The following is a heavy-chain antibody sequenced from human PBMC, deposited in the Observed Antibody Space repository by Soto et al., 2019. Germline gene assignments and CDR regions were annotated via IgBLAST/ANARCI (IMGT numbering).Heavy chain of an antibody. CDR1: GGSINTGHYS. V-gene: IGHV4-30-2*01. D-gene: IGHD5-12*01. Sequence: SETLSLTCTVSGGSINTGHYSWSWIRQPPGKGLEWIGYIYHSGSVYYNPSLESRVTISVYTSNNQFSLNLSSVTAADTAVYYCARGGGYTGYVFPAFDYWGQGTLVTVSS. J-gene: IGHJ4*02. CDR3: ARGGGYTGYVFPAFDY. CDR2: IYHSGSV.